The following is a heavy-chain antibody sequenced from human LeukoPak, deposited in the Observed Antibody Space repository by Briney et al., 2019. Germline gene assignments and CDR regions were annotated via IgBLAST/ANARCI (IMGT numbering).Heavy chain of an antibody. V-gene: IGHV1-69*05. CDR2: IIPIFGTA. CDR1: GGTFSSYA. D-gene: IGHD2-2*02. Sequence: ASVKVSCKASGGTFSSYAISWVRQAPGQGLEWMGGIIPIFGTANYAQKFQGRVTITTDESTSTAYMELSSLRSEDTAVYYCARVVLDCSSTSCYTDYYYYYMDVWGKGTTVTVSS. CDR3: ARVVLDCSSTSCYTDYYYYYMDV. J-gene: IGHJ6*03.